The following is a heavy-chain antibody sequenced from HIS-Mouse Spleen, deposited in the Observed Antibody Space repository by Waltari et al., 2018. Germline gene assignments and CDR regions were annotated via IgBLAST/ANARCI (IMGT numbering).Heavy chain of an antibody. CDR1: GFTFSSYS. V-gene: IGHV3-48*01. Sequence: EVQLVESGGGLVQPGGSLRLSCAASGFTFSSYSMNWVGQAPGKGVEWVSYISSSSSTIYYADSVKGRFTISRDNAKNSLYLQMNSLRAEDTAVYYCARDLGNWFDPWGQGTLVTVSS. CDR2: ISSSSSTI. J-gene: IGHJ5*02. CDR3: ARDLGNWFDP.